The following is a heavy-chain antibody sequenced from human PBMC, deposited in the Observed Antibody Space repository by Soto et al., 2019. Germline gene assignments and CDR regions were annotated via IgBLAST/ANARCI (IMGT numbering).Heavy chain of an antibody. V-gene: IGHV3-13*01. CDR1: GFTLSNYD. D-gene: IGHD5-12*01. J-gene: IGHJ2*01. CDR3: ARAARWLQARYFDL. Sequence: EVQLVESGGGLVQPGGSLRLSCAASGFTLSNYDIHWVRQVTGKGLEWVSAIDIAGDTYYPDSVKGRFTISRESARNSVYLQMNSLTAGDTAVYYCARAARWLQARYFDLWGRGTLVTVSS. CDR2: IDIAGDT.